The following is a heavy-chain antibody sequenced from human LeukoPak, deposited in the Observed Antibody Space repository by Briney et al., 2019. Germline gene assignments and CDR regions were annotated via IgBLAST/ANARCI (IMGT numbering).Heavy chain of an antibody. V-gene: IGHV4-34*01. Sequence: PSETLSLTCAVYGGSFSGYYWSWIRQPPGKGLEWIGEINHSGSTNYNPSLKSRVTISVDTSKNQFSLKLSSVTAADTAVYYCARDWYGGNSGSFDYWGQGTLVTVSS. CDR3: ARDWYGGNSGSFDY. CDR2: INHSGST. J-gene: IGHJ4*02. D-gene: IGHD4-23*01. CDR1: GGSFSGYY.